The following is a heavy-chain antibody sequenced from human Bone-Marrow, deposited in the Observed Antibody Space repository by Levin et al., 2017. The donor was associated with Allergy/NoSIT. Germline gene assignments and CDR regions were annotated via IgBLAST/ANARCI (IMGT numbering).Heavy chain of an antibody. CDR3: ARDFRPYGDYVGRYFDL. D-gene: IGHD4-17*01. Sequence: SCAASGFTFSDYYMSWIRQAPGKGLEWVSYISSSGSTIYYADSVKGRFTISRDNAKNSLYLQMNSLRAEDTAVYYCARDFRPYGDYVGRYFDLWGRGTLVTVSS. J-gene: IGHJ2*01. CDR2: ISSSGSTI. CDR1: GFTFSDYY. V-gene: IGHV3-11*01.